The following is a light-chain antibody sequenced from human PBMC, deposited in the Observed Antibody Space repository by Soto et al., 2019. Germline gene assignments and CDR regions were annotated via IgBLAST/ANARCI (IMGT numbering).Light chain of an antibody. V-gene: IGLV2-23*01. J-gene: IGLJ2*01. CDR3: CSYVGTTTI. CDR2: EAN. CDR1: SSDIGSHNL. Sequence: QSALTQPASVSGSPGQSITISCTGGSSDIGSHNLVSWYHPYPGKAPKLMIFEANKRTSGVSNRFSGSKYGNTASLTVSGLQADDEADYYCCSYVGTTTIFGGGTKLTV.